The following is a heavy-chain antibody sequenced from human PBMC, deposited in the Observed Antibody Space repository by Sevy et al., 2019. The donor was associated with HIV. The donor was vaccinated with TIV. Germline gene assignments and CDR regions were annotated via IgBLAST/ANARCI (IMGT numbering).Heavy chain of an antibody. CDR1: GFTFDDYT. CDR2: ITWDGGDA. CDR3: AKGRTVRYGHGTGTWIHDY. V-gene: IGHV3-43D*03. J-gene: IGHJ4*02. D-gene: IGHD1-1*01. Sequence: GGSLRLSCAASGFTFDDYTMHWVRQVPGKGLEWVSLITWDGGDAYYAESVKGRFTISRDNSKSTVHLQMNSLRPDDTGLYNCAKGRTVRYGHGTGTWIHDYWGQGTLVTVSS.